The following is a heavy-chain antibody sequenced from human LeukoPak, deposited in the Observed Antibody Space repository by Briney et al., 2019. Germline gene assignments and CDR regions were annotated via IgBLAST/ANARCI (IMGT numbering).Heavy chain of an antibody. J-gene: IGHJ4*02. D-gene: IGHD3-22*01. Sequence: KSSETLSLTCTVSGRSISSYYWSWIRQPPGKGLEWIGYIYYSGSTNYNPSLKSRVTISVDTTNNQFSLRLTSVTAADTAMYYCARGSNYDSSGYYHDYWGQGTLVTVSS. CDR1: GRSISSYY. CDR2: IYYSGST. CDR3: ARGSNYDSSGYYHDY. V-gene: IGHV4-59*01.